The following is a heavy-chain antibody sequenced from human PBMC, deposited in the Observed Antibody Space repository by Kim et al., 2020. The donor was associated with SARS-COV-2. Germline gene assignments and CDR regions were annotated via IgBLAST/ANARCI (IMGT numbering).Heavy chain of an antibody. J-gene: IGHJ4*02. CDR2: INHSGST. D-gene: IGHD3-22*01. CDR3: VGRLASYDSSGYWSY. V-gene: IGHV4-34*01. Sequence: SETLSLTCAVYGGSFSGYYWSWIRQPPGKGLEWIGEINHSGSTNYNPSLKSRVTISVDTSKNQFSLKLSSVTAADTSVYYCVGRLASYDSSGYWSYWGQGTLVTVSS. CDR1: GGSFSGYY.